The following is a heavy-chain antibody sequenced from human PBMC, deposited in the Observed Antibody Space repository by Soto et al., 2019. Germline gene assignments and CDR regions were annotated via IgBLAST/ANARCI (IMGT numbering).Heavy chain of an antibody. V-gene: IGHV1-58*02. J-gene: IGHJ4*02. CDR2: IVVGSGNT. CDR3: AAEGGYCSSTSCSDFDY. CDR1: GFTFTSSA. Sequence: QMQLVQSGPEVKKPGTSVKVSCKASGFTFTSSAMQWVRQARGQRLEWIGWIVVGSGNTNYAQKFQERVTITRDMSTSTAYRELSSLRSEDTAVYYCAAEGGYCSSTSCSDFDYWGQGTLVTVSS. D-gene: IGHD2-2*01.